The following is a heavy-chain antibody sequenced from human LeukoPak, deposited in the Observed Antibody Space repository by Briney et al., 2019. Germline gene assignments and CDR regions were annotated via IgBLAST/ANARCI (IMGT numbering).Heavy chain of an antibody. CDR2: MNPNSGNT. D-gene: IGHD3-3*01. J-gene: IGHJ6*02. Sequence: GASVKVSCKASGYTFTSYDINWVRQATGQGLEWMGWMNPNSGNTGYAQKFQGRVTMTRNTSISTAYMELSSLRSEDTAVYYCARGDDFWSGNYGMDVWGQGTTVTVSS. CDR3: ARGDDFWSGNYGMDV. CDR1: GYTFTSYD. V-gene: IGHV1-8*01.